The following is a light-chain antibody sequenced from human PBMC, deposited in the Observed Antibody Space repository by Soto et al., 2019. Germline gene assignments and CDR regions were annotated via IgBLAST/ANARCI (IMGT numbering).Light chain of an antibody. CDR1: QSVRTY. CDR2: DAS. V-gene: IGKV3D-15*01. CDR3: QQYNNWPPT. J-gene: IGKJ1*01. Sequence: EIVLTQSPVTLSLSPVERATLSCMASQSVRTYLAWYQVKPGQAPRLLIYDASRRASGVPARFSGSGSGTEFTLTISSLQSEDFAVYYCQQYNNWPPTFGQGTKVDIK.